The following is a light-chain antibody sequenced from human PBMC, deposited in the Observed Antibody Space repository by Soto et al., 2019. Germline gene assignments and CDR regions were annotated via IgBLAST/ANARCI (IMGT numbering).Light chain of an antibody. V-gene: IGKV1-39*01. J-gene: IGKJ1*01. CDR2: AAS. Sequence: DIQMTQSPSSLSASVGDRVTITCRASQSISSYLNWYQQKPGKAPKLLIYAASSLQSGVPSRFSGSGSWPDFTHTNNTLQPEDFALYYCQHSYNTPGTFGQATKVEIK. CDR3: QHSYNTPGT. CDR1: QSISSY.